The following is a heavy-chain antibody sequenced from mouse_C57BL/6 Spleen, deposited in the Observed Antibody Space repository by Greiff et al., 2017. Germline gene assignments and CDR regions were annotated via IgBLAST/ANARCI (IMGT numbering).Heavy chain of an antibody. D-gene: IGHD2-4*01. CDR3: ARPPYYEYDGVDY. CDR1: GYTFTSYW. J-gene: IGHJ2*01. Sequence: VQLQQPGAELVKPGASVKLSCKASGYTFTSYWMQWVKQRPGQGLEWIGEIDPSDSYTNYNQKFKGKATLTVDTSSSTAYMQLSSLTSEDSAVYYCARPPYYEYDGVDYWGQGTTLTVSS. CDR2: IDPSDSYT. V-gene: IGHV1-50*01.